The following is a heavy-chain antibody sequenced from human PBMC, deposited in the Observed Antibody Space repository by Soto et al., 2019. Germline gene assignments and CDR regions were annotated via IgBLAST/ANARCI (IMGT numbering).Heavy chain of an antibody. CDR3: AREYCSSTSCYLIRDDAFDI. CDR2: IIPILGIA. V-gene: IGHV1-69*02. Sequence: SVKVSCKASGGTFSIYTISWVRQAPGQGLEWMGRIIPILGIANYAQKFQGRVTITADKSTSTAYMELSSLRSEDTAVYYCAREYCSSTSCYLIRDDAFDIWGQGTMVTVSS. J-gene: IGHJ3*02. D-gene: IGHD2-2*01. CDR1: GGTFSIYT.